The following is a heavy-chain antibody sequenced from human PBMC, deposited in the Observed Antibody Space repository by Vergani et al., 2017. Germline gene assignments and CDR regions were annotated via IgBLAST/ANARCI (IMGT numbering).Heavy chain of an antibody. Sequence: EVQLVESGGGLVQPGGSLRLSCAASGFTFSSYWMHWVRQAPGKGLVWVSRINSDGSSTSYADSVKGRFTISRDNAKNTLCLQMNSLRAEDTAVYYCARDGPQPYYYYYMDVWGKGTTVTVSS. J-gene: IGHJ6*03. CDR1: GFTFSSYW. D-gene: IGHD2-2*01. CDR2: INSDGSST. V-gene: IGHV3-74*01. CDR3: ARDGPQPYYYYYMDV.